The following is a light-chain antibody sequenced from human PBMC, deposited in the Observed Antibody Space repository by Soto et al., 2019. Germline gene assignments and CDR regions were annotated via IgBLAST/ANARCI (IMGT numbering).Light chain of an antibody. CDR1: SSNIGRNT. Sequence: QPVLTQPPSASGTPGQRVTISCSGSSSNIGRNTVNWYQQFPGTAPKLLIYSNNQRPSGVPDRFSGSKSGTSASLAISGLQSEDEADYYCAAWDDSLNGPMFGGGTQLTVL. CDR3: AAWDDSLNGPM. CDR2: SNN. V-gene: IGLV1-44*01. J-gene: IGLJ7*01.